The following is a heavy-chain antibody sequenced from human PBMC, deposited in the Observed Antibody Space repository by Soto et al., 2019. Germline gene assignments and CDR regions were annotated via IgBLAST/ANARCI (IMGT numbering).Heavy chain of an antibody. CDR2: ISSSSSYI. CDR3: ARDQPGYSYGYGLGY. J-gene: IGHJ4*02. Sequence: EVQLVESGGGLVKPGGSLILSCAASGFTFSSYSMNWVRQAPGKGLEWVSSISSSSSYISYADSGKGRFTISRDNANNSLYLQMNSLRAEDTAVYYCARDQPGYSYGYGLGYWGQGTLVTVSS. V-gene: IGHV3-21*01. D-gene: IGHD5-18*01. CDR1: GFTFSSYS.